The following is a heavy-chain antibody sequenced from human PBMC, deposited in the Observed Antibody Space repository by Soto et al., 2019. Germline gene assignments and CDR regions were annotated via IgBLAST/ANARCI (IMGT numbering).Heavy chain of an antibody. CDR3: ARDSGGQLLEHYGMDV. V-gene: IGHV1-18*01. J-gene: IGHJ6*02. Sequence: QVQLVQSGAEVKKPGASVKVSCKASGYTFTSYGISWVRQAPGQGLEWMGWISAYNGNTNYAQKLQGRVTMTTDTXTXXAYMELRSLRSADTAVYYCARDSGGQLLEHYGMDVWGQGTTVTVSS. CDR1: GYTFTSYG. D-gene: IGHD2-2*01. CDR2: ISAYNGNT.